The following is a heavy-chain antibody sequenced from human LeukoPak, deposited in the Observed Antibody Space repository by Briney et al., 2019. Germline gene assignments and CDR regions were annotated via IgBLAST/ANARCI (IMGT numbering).Heavy chain of an antibody. CDR3: ATYFYYYDSSALNRGGWFDP. CDR2: MNPNSGNT. V-gene: IGHV1-8*01. Sequence: GVSVKVSCKASGYTFTSYDINWVRQATGQGLEWMGWMNPNSGNTGYAQKFQGRVTMTRNTSVSTAYMELSSLRSEDTAVYYCATYFYYYDSSALNRGGWFDPWGQGTLVTVSS. CDR1: GYTFTSYD. J-gene: IGHJ5*02. D-gene: IGHD3-22*01.